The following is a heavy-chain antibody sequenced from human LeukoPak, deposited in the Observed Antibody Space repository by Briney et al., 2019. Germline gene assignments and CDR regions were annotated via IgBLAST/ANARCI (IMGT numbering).Heavy chain of an antibody. V-gene: IGHV4-39*01. CDR2: LYYSGST. J-gene: IGHJ6*02. CDR1: GDSTRSSRYY. Sequence: PSETLSLTCTVSGDSTRSSRYYWGWIRQPPGKGLEWIGSLYYSGSTYYNPSLKSRVTISVDTSKNQCSLKLSSVTAADTAVYYCARGVRDYGMDVWGQGTTVTVSS. CDR3: ARGVRDYGMDV.